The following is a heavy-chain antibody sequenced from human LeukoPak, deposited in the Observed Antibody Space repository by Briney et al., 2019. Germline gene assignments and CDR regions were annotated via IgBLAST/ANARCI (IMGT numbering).Heavy chain of an antibody. J-gene: IGHJ6*03. V-gene: IGHV4-4*07. Sequence: PSETLSLTCTVSGGSISSYYWSWIRQPAGKGLEWIGRIYTSGSTNYNPSLKSRVTMSVDTSKNQFPLKLSSVTAADTAVYYCARDAPTQQWLVPSRYYYYMDVWGKGTTVTVSS. D-gene: IGHD6-19*01. CDR1: GGSISSYY. CDR2: IYTSGST. CDR3: ARDAPTQQWLVPSRYYYYMDV.